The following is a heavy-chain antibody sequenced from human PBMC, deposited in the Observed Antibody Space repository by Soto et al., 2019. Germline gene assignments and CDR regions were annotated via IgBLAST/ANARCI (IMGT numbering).Heavy chain of an antibody. J-gene: IGHJ2*01. D-gene: IGHD6-19*01. CDR2: ITATSSFI. CDR1: GFTFSSHS. Sequence: EVQLVESGGGLVKPGGSLRLSCAASGFTFSSHSVNWVRQAPGKGLEWVSCITATSSFIYYADSVKGRFTISRDNAKHSRYLQVVGLRLEDTAVYYCARVAVVGIGYFDLWGRGALVTVSS. CDR3: ARVAVVGIGYFDL. V-gene: IGHV3-21*01.